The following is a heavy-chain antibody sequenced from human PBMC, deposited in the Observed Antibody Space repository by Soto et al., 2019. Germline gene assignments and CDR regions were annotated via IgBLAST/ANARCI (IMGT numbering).Heavy chain of an antibody. J-gene: IGHJ4*02. V-gene: IGHV1-69*08. D-gene: IGHD5-12*01. CDR1: GGTFRNDI. CDR2: IIPLLDTT. Sequence: QVQLVQSGAEVKKPGSSVKVSCKTSGGTFRNDIITWVRQAPGQGLEWIGRIIPLLDTTNYAQSFQGRVTITVDKSTGTSYIELNSLRSEDTAVYYYVTYSPIASTFSGYDGIDYWGQGTLITVSS. CDR3: VTYSPIASTFSGYDGIDY.